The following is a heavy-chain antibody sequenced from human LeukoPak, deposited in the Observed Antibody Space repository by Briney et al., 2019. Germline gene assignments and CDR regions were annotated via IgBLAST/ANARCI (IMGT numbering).Heavy chain of an antibody. V-gene: IGHV3-21*01. J-gene: IGHJ3*02. CDR3: ARDLLLREAFDI. D-gene: IGHD3-16*01. CDR1: GFTFSSYS. Sequence: PGGSLRLSCAASGFTFSSYSMNWVRQAPGKGLEWVSSISSSSSYIYYADSVKGRFTISRDNAKNSLYLQMNILRAEDTAVYYCARDLLLREAFDIWGQGTMVTVSS. CDR2: ISSSSSYI.